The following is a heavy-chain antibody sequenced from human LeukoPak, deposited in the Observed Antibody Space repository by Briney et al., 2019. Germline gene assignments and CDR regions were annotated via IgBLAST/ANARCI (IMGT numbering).Heavy chain of an antibody. CDR2: IRGKTYDGTT. Sequence: GGSLRLSCTASGFTFGDYAMTWARQAPGKGLEWVGFIRGKTYDGTTEYAASVKGRFTISRDDSKSIAYLQMNSLRAEDTAVYYCARDYGGSSPFDYWGQGTLVTVSS. CDR3: ARDYGGSSPFDY. CDR1: GFTFGDYA. D-gene: IGHD4-23*01. J-gene: IGHJ4*02. V-gene: IGHV3-49*04.